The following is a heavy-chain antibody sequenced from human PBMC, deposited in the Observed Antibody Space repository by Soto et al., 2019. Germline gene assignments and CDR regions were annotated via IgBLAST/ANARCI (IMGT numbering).Heavy chain of an antibody. CDR3: VHDSTDWLGFDY. J-gene: IGHJ4*02. CDR1: GFSLSTSGVG. Sequence: QITLKESGPTLVKPTQTLTLTCTFSGFSLSTSGVGVGWIRQPPGKALEWLALIYWDDDKRYSSSLKSRLTITKDTSKNQVVLTMTNMDPVDTATYYCVHDSTDWLGFDYRGQGTLVTVSS. CDR2: IYWDDDK. D-gene: IGHD3-22*01. V-gene: IGHV2-5*02.